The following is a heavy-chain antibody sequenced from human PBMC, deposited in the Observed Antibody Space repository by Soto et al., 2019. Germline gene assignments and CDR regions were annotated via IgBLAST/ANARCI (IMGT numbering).Heavy chain of an antibody. V-gene: IGHV3-7*01. J-gene: IGHJ4*02. CDR3: ARGGITMVRGVIIGDY. CDR1: GFTFSSYW. Sequence: GGSLRLSCAASGFTFSSYWMSWVRQAPGKGLEWVANIKQDGSEKDYVDSVKGRFTISRDNAKNSLYLQMNSLRAEDTAVYYCARGGITMVRGVIIGDYWGQGTLVTVSS. CDR2: IKQDGSEK. D-gene: IGHD3-10*01.